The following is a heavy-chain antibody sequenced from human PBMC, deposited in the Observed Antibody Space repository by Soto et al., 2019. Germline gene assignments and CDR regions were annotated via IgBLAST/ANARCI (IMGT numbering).Heavy chain of an antibody. Sequence: KPSETLSLTCAVYGGSFSGYYWSWIRQPPGKGLEWIGEINHSGSTNYNPSLKSRVTISVDTSKNQFSLKLSSVTAADTAVYYCETMTRRVPLDYWGQGTLVTVSS. J-gene: IGHJ4*02. CDR1: GGSFSGYY. CDR3: ETMTRRVPLDY. D-gene: IGHD3-22*01. CDR2: INHSGST. V-gene: IGHV4-34*01.